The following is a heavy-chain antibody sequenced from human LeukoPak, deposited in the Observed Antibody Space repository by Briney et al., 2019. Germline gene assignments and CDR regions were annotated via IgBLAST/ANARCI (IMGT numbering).Heavy chain of an antibody. Sequence: ASVKVSCKASGYTFTAYYMHWMRRAPGQGLEWMGWINPNSGGTDFAQKFQGRVTMTRDTSISTVYMELSRLRSDDTAVYICAKDRGEPYYFDYWGQGTLVTVSS. CDR3: AKDRGEPYYFDY. V-gene: IGHV1-2*02. CDR1: GYTFTAYY. D-gene: IGHD3-16*01. J-gene: IGHJ4*02. CDR2: INPNSGGT.